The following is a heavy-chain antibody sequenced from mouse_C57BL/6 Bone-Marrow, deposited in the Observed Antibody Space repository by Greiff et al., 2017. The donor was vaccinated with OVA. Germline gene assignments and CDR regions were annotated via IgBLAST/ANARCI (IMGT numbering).Heavy chain of an antibody. Sequence: LQESGAELVRPGTSVKVSCKASGYAFTNYLIEWVKQRPGQGLEWIGVINPGSGGTNYNEKFKGKATLTADKSSSTAYMQLSSLTSEDSAVYFCARRITTVVAPYFDVWGTGTTVTVSS. J-gene: IGHJ1*03. V-gene: IGHV1-54*01. CDR1: GYAFTNYL. CDR3: ARRITTVVAPYFDV. CDR2: INPGSGGT. D-gene: IGHD1-1*01.